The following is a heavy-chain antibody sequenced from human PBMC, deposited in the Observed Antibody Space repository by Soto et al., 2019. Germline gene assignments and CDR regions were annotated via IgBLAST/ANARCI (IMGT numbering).Heavy chain of an antibody. CDR2: ISANIGNT. CDR3: ARDDMSAVY. CDR1: GYTFTGYY. J-gene: IGHJ4*02. V-gene: IGHV1-2*02. Sequence: ASVKVSCKASGYTFTGYYMHWVRQAPGQGLEWMGGISANIGNTNYAQKFQGRVTITTDESTSTAYMELSSLRSEDTAVYYCARDDMSAVYWGQGTLVTVSS.